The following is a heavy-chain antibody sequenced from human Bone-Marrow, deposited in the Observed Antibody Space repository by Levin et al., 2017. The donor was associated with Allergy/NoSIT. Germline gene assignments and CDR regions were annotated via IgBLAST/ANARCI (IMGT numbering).Heavy chain of an antibody. CDR2: IYSNDDT. V-gene: IGHV3-53*01. J-gene: IGHJ4*02. D-gene: IGHD1-14*01. Sequence: LSLTCAASGFSVSSDYMTWVRQAPGKGLEWVSVIYSNDDTYYLDSVKGRFTISRDNSKNTLYLQMNSMRAEDTAVYYCARDTQSRNAFDYWGQGTLVTVSS. CDR3: ARDTQSRNAFDY. CDR1: GFSVSSDY.